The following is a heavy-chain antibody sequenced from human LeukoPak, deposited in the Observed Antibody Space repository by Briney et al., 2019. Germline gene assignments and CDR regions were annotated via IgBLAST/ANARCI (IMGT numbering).Heavy chain of an antibody. CDR2: IDQSGGRN. CDR1: GFTFMRFW. V-gene: IGHV3-7*05. Sequence: GGSLRLSCAASGFTFMRFWMNWVRQAPGRGLEWVANIDQSGGRNNYVDSVKGRFTISRDNAKNSQFLEMSSLRADDTAVSFCARDVEGGTFAIWGQGTTVTVSS. D-gene: IGHD3-16*01. CDR3: ARDVEGGTFAI. J-gene: IGHJ3*02.